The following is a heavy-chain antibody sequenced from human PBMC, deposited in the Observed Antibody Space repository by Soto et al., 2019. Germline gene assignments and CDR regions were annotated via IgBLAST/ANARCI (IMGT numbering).Heavy chain of an antibody. CDR2: ISYDGSNK. CDR1: GFTFSSYG. J-gene: IGHJ6*02. D-gene: IGHD3-10*01. Sequence: GGSLRLSCAASGFTFSSYGMHWVRQAPGKGLEWVAVISYDGSNKYYADSVKGRFTISRDNSKNTLYLQMNSLRAEDTAVYYCAKDQSTYYYGSGSYYNHHLYYYYGMDFWGQGTTVTVSS. CDR3: AKDQSTYYYGSGSYYNHHLYYYYGMDF. V-gene: IGHV3-30*18.